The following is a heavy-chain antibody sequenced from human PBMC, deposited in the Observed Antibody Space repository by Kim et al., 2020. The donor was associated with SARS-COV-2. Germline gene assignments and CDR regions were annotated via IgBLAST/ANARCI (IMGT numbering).Heavy chain of an antibody. CDR1: GFIFRNFG. CDR2: ISNDGPTA. J-gene: IGHJ4*02. V-gene: IGHV3-33*05. Sequence: GGSLRLSCAASGFIFRNFGMHWVRQAPGKGLEWVAFISNDGPTAIYADSVRGRFTISRDYSENKLYLQMDSLSAGDTAVYYCARPSSSHFDFWGQGPLVT. D-gene: IGHD3-10*01. CDR3: ARPSSSHFDF.